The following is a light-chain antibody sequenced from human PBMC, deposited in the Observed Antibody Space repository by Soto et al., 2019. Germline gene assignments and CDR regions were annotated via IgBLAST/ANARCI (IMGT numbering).Light chain of an antibody. V-gene: IGLV2-14*01. Sequence: QSALTQPASVSGSPGQSITISCTGTSSDVGGYNYVSWYQQHPGKAPKLMIYDVSNRPSGVSNRFSGSKSGNTASLTISGIQAEDEADYYCSSYTSSSTGVFGGGTKLTVL. CDR2: DVS. J-gene: IGLJ2*01. CDR1: SSDVGGYNY. CDR3: SSYTSSSTGV.